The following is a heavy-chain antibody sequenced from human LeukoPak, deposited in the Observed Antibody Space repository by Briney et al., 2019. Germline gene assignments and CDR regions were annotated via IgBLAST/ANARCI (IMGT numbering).Heavy chain of an antibody. V-gene: IGHV3-21*04. CDR3: ARDVSDWGQATYNWFDP. CDR2: ISSSSSYI. CDR1: GFTFSSYS. D-gene: IGHD3-16*01. J-gene: IGHJ5*02. Sequence: GGSLRLSCAASGFTFSSYSMNWVRQAPGKGLEWVSSISSSSSYIYYADSVKGRFTISRDNAKNSLYLQMNSLRAEDTAVYYCARDVSDWGQATYNWFDPWGQGTLVTVSS.